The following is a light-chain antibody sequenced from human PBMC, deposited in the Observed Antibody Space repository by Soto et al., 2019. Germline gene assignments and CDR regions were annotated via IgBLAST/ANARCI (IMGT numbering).Light chain of an antibody. Sequence: DIVMTQSPDSLAVSLGERATINCKSSQSVLYSSNNKNYLAWYQQKPGQPPNLLIYWASTRESGVPDRFSGGGSGTNFTLTISSLQAEDVAVYYCQQYYNTPWTFGQGTKVEI. J-gene: IGKJ1*01. CDR2: WAS. CDR1: QSVLYSSNNKNY. CDR3: QQYYNTPWT. V-gene: IGKV4-1*01.